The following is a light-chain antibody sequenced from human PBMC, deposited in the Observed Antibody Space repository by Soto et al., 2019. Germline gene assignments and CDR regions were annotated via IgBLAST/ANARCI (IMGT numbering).Light chain of an antibody. CDR2: GNS. J-gene: IGLJ3*02. CDR1: SSNIGAGYD. Sequence: QAVVTQPPSVSGAPGQRVTISCTGSSSNIGAGYDVHWYQQLPGTAPKLLIYGNSNRPSGVPDRFSGSKSGTSASLAITGLQAEDEAYYYCQSYDSSLSGSWVFGGGTKLTVL. CDR3: QSYDSSLSGSWV. V-gene: IGLV1-40*01.